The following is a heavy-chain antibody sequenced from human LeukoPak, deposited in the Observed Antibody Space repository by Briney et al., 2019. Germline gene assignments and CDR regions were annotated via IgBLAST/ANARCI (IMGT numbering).Heavy chain of an antibody. CDR2: IYHNGGT. D-gene: IGHD6-19*01. V-gene: IGHV4-59*08. J-gene: IGHJ4*02. Sequence: SETLSLTCTVSGGSISGYYWSWIRQPPGKGLEWIGYIYHNGGTNYNPSLQSRLTVSVDTSEYQFSLKLSSVTAADTAVYYCARHLRAVAGGRCFDYWGQGTQVTVSS. CDR3: ARHLRAVAGGRCFDY. CDR1: GGSISGYY.